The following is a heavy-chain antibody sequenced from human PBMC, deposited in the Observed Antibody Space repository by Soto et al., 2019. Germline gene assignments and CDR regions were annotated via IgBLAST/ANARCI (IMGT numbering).Heavy chain of an antibody. V-gene: IGHV4-30-4*01. CDR2: IYYSGST. Sequence: PSETLSLTCTVSGGSISSGDYYWSWIRQPPGKGLEWIGYIYYSGSTYYNPSLKSRVTISVDTSKNQFSLKLSSVTAADTAVYYCARGYASQNWFDPWGQGTLVTVSS. J-gene: IGHJ5*02. CDR3: ARGYASQNWFDP. CDR1: GGSISSGDYY. D-gene: IGHD5-12*01.